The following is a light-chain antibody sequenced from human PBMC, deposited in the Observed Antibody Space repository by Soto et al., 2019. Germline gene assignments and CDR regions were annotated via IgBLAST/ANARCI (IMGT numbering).Light chain of an antibody. CDR2: DAS. J-gene: IGKJ1*01. CDR3: QQYNNHWT. Sequence: DIQVTQSPSTLSASVGDRVTITCRASESIKGWLAWYQQKPGKAPKLLIYDASSLKGGVPSRFSGSGSGTEFTLTISSLQPDAFATYYCQQYNNHWTFGQGTKVEIK. CDR1: ESIKGW. V-gene: IGKV1-5*01.